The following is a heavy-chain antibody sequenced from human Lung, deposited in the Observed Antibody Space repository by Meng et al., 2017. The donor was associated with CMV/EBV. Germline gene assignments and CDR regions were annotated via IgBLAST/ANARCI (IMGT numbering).Heavy chain of an antibody. J-gene: IGHJ4*02. CDR1: GFTFSSYS. CDR3: ARAPRDSSGYYYPDY. CDR2: ISSSSSYI. V-gene: IGHV3-21*01. D-gene: IGHD3-22*01. Sequence: GGSLRLXXAASGFTFSSYSMNWVRQAPGKGLEWVSSISSSSSYIYYADSVKGRFTISRDNAKNSLYLQMNSLRAEDTAVYYCARAPRDSSGYYYPDYWGQGTLVTVSS.